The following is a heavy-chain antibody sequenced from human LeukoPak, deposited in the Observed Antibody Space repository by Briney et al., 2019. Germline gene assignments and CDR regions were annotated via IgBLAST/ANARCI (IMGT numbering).Heavy chain of an antibody. CDR2: IRNRANSYTT. CDR3: ARWVTRTDFFDL. V-gene: IGHV3-72*01. Sequence: PGGSLRLSCAASGFTFSDHYMDWVRQAPGVGLEWVGRIRNRANSYTTEYAASVKGRFIISRDDSNNSVYLQMNSLKSEDTAVYFFARWVTRTDFFDLWGQGTMVIVSS. J-gene: IGHJ3*01. D-gene: IGHD3-10*01. CDR1: GFTFSDHY.